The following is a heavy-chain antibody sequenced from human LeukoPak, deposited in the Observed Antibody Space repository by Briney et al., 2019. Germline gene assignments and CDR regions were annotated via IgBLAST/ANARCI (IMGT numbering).Heavy chain of an antibody. D-gene: IGHD1-26*01. CDR1: GGSISSYY. CDR2: IYTSGST. V-gene: IGHV4-4*09. J-gene: IGHJ4*02. Sequence: PSETLSLTCTVSGGSISSYYWSRIRQPPGKGLEWIGYIYTSGSTNYNPSLKSRVTISVDTSKNQFSLKLSSVTAADTAVYYCARGGATMDYWGQGTLVTVSS. CDR3: ARGGATMDY.